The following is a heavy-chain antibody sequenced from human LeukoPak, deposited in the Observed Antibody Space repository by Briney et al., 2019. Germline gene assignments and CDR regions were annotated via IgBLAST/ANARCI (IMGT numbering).Heavy chain of an antibody. CDR2: XXXSGGST. CDR1: GYTFTSYY. D-gene: IGHD2-15*01. Sequence: ASVKVSCKASGYTFTSYYMHWVRQAPGQGLEWXXXXXXSGGSTSYAQKFQGRVTMTRDTSTSTVYMELSSLRSEDTAVYYCARDLGIVVVVAATPGVDYWGQGTLVTVSS. V-gene: IGHV1-46*01. J-gene: IGHJ4*02. CDR3: ARDLGIVVVVAATPGVDY.